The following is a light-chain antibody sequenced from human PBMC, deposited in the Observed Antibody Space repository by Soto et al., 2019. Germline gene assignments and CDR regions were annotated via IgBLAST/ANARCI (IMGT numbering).Light chain of an antibody. CDR3: QQRSNWPLT. CDR2: GAS. Sequence: EIVLTQSPATLSLSPGERATLSCRASQSVSSSYLAWYQQKPGQAPRLLIYGASSRATGIPDRFSGSGSGTDFTLTISRLEPEDFAVYYCQQRSNWPLTFGGGTRWIS. V-gene: IGKV3D-20*02. CDR1: QSVSSSY. J-gene: IGKJ4*01.